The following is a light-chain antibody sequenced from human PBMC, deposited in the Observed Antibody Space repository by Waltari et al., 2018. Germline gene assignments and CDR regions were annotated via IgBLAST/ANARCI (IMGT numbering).Light chain of an antibody. CDR1: QSVSTN. J-gene: IGKJ3*01. Sequence: IVMMQYPATLSVSPVERATLSSRASQSVSTNLAWYQQKPGQATRLLIYGASASATGVPARFSGSGSGTEFTLTISSLQSEDFAVYYCQQYNNWPPLFTFGPGTKVDI. CDR2: GAS. CDR3: QQYNNWPPLFT. V-gene: IGKV3-15*01.